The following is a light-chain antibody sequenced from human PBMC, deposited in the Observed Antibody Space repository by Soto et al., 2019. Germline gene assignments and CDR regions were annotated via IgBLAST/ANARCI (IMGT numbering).Light chain of an antibody. V-gene: IGKV3-11*01. CDR2: DAS. Sequence: EVVLTQSPATLSLSPGERATLSCRASQIFSSYLSYLAWYQQKPGQAPRLLIYDASNRATGIPARFSGSGSGTDFTLTISSLEPEDFAVYYCQQRSNWPPITFGQGTRLEIK. CDR3: QQRSNWPPIT. CDR1: QIFSSYLSY. J-gene: IGKJ5*01.